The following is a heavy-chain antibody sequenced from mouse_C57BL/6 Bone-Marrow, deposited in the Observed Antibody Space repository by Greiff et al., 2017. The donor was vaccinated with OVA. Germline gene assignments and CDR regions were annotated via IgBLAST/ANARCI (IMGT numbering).Heavy chain of an antibody. CDR3: TREGYYGSRVYFDY. V-gene: IGHV5-9-1*02. D-gene: IGHD1-1*01. CDR1: GFTFSSYA. CDR2: ISSGGDYI. Sequence: EVQRVESGEGLVKPGGSLKLSCAASGFTFSSYAMSWVRQTPEKRLEWVAYISSGGDYIYYADTVKGRFTISRDNARNTLYLQMSSLKSEDTAMYYCTREGYYGSRVYFDYWGQGTTLTVSS. J-gene: IGHJ2*01.